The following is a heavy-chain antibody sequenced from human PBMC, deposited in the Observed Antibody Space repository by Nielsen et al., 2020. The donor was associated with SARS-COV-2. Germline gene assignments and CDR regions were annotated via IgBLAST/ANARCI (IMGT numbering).Heavy chain of an antibody. CDR1: GFTFSDYY. CDR3: ARDALGLIDYFDY. D-gene: IGHD2-15*01. CDR2: ISSSTSYT. J-gene: IGHJ4*02. V-gene: IGHV3-11*05. Sequence: GGSLRLSCAASGFTFSDYYMSWIRQAPGKGLEWVSYISSSTSYTNYADSVKGRFTISRGNVKNSLYLQMNSLRAEDTAVYYCARDALGLIDYFDYWGQGTLVTVSP.